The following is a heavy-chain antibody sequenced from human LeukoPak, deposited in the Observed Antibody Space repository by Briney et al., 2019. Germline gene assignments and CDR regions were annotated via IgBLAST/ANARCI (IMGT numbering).Heavy chain of an antibody. CDR1: GFTFSSYS. Sequence: GGSLRLSCAASGFTFSSYSMNWVRQAPGKGLEWVAVISYDGSNKYYADSVKGRFTISRDNSKNTLYLQMNSLRAEDTAVYYCAREGAMVRGVIITRGYFDYWGQGTLVTVSS. CDR2: ISYDGSNK. J-gene: IGHJ4*02. CDR3: AREGAMVRGVIITRGYFDY. D-gene: IGHD3-10*01. V-gene: IGHV3-30*03.